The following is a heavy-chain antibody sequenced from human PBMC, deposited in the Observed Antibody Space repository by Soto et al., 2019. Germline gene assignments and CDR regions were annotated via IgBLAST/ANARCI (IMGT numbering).Heavy chain of an antibody. V-gene: IGHV4-31*01. J-gene: IGHJ6*02. D-gene: IGHD2-15*01. CDR2: IYYSGST. Sequence: QVQLQESGPGLVKPSQTLSLTCTVSGGSISSGGFYWSWIRQHPGKGLEWIGYIYYSGSTYYNPSLKSPVSMSIDTSKNLFSLTLSSVTAADTAMYYCARDAVVATSYYYYTMDVWGQGTTVTVSS. CDR3: ARDAVVATSYYYYTMDV. CDR1: GGSISSGGFY.